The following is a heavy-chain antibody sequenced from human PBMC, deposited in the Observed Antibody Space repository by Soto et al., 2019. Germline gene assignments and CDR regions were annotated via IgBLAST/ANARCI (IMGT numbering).Heavy chain of an antibody. J-gene: IGHJ6*02. D-gene: IGHD3-10*01. CDR3: ARDQGDYYGSRTYSFGMDV. Sequence: PSETLSLTCTVSGGSISSYYWSWIRQPPGKGLEWIGYIYYSGSTNYNPSLKSRVTISVDTSKNQFSLKLSSVTAADTAVYYCARDQGDYYGSRTYSFGMDVWGQGTTVTVSS. V-gene: IGHV4-59*01. CDR1: GGSISSYY. CDR2: IYYSGST.